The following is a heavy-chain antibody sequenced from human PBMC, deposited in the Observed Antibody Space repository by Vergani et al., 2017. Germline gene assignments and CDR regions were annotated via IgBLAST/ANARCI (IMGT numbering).Heavy chain of an antibody. D-gene: IGHD2-15*01. Sequence: VQLVESGGGLEQPGRSLRLSCGASGFTFTDYYMTWIRQAPGKGLEWLSYISSSDSAIYYADSVKGRFTISRDNAKSSLYLQMNSLRVEDTAVYYCARNRGYCRGHSCFGNLVGSAFYGMDVWGQGTTVTVS. CDR1: GFTFTDYY. J-gene: IGHJ6*02. CDR3: ARNRGYCRGHSCFGNLVGSAFYGMDV. CDR2: ISSSDSAI. V-gene: IGHV3-11*04.